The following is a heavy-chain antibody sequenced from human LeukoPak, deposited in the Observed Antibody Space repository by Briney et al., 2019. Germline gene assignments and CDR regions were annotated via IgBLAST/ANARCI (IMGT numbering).Heavy chain of an antibody. CDR1: GFTFSSYG. V-gene: IGHV3-30*18. D-gene: IGHD3-10*01. Sequence: GGSLRLSCAASGFTFSSYGMHWVRQAPGKGLEWVAVISYDGSNKYYADSVKGRFTIFRDNSKNTLYLQMNSLRAEDTALYYCAKDEGYYYGSGSINWFDPWGQGTRVIVSS. CDR2: ISYDGSNK. CDR3: AKDEGYYYGSGSINWFDP. J-gene: IGHJ5*02.